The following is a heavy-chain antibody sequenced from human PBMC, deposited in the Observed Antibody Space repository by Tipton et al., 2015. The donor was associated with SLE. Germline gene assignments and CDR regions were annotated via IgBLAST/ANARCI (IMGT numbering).Heavy chain of an antibody. V-gene: IGHV1-2*06. Sequence: QLVQSGAEVKKPGASVKVSCKASGYTFTAYYMHWVRQAPGQGLEWMGRINPNSGGTEYAQKFQGRVTMTGDTSISTAYMELSRLTSDDTAVYYCARLGSSLDAFDIWGLGTIVTVSS. D-gene: IGHD1-26*01. CDR2: INPNSGGT. CDR3: ARLGSSLDAFDI. CDR1: GYTFTAYY. J-gene: IGHJ3*02.